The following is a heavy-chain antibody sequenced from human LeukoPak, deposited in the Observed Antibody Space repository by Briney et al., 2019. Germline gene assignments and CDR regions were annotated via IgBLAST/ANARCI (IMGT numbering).Heavy chain of an antibody. CDR1: GYSISSGYY. CDR3: ARLDHIAVADY. CDR2: IYHSGST. Sequence: PSETLSLTCTVSGYSISSGYYWGWIRQPPGKGLEWIGSIYHSGSTYYNPSLKSRVTISVDTSKNQFSLKLSSVTAADTAVYYCARLDHIAVADYWGQGTLVTVSS. V-gene: IGHV4-38-2*02. D-gene: IGHD6-19*01. J-gene: IGHJ4*02.